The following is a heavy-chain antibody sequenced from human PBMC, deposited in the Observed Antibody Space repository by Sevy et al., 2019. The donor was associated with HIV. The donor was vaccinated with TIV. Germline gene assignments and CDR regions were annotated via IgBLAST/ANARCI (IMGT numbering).Heavy chain of an antibody. D-gene: IGHD2-8*01. V-gene: IGHV3-23*01. J-gene: IGHJ4*02. Sequence: GGSLRLSCAASGFTFSKYSMSWIRQTPGKGLGWVSTFSFGCGKINYADSVKGRFTISRDDSRKTFYLQMNSLRAEDTAIYYCAREGCTKPHDYWGQGTVVTVSS. CDR1: GFTFSKYS. CDR3: AREGCTKPHDY. CDR2: FSFGCGKI.